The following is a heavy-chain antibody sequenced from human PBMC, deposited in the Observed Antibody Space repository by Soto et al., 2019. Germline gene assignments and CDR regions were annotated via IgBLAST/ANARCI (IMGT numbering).Heavy chain of an antibody. CDR1: GITFSNYW. V-gene: IGHV3-74*01. J-gene: IGHJ4*02. CDR2: ISGDGRTT. Sequence: GGSLRLSCAASGITFSNYWMHWVRNAPGKGLVWLSRISGDGRTTGYADSVRGRFTISRDNAKNTLYLQMNGLGAEDTAVYYCATDHWSAADNWGQGTLVTVSS. D-gene: IGHD6-13*01. CDR3: ATDHWSAADN.